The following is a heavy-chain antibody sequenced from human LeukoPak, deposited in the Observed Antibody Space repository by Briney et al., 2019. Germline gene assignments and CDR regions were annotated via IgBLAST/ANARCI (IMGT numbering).Heavy chain of an antibody. J-gene: IGHJ4*02. CDR1: GFTLSDDY. CDR2: ITNSGGTI. CDR3: ARRVAAIQGLFDY. V-gene: IGHV3-11*04. D-gene: IGHD2-15*01. Sequence: GGSLRLSCAASGFTLSDDYMSWIRQAPGKGLEWVSYITNSGGTIYYADSVKGRFTISRDSAKNSLYVQMNSLRAEDTAVYYCARRVAAIQGLFDYWGQGTLVTVSS.